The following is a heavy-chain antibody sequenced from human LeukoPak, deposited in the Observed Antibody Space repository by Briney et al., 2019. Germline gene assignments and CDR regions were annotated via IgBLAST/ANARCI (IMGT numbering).Heavy chain of an antibody. CDR1: GATFSSYA. Sequence: ASVKLSCNASGATFSSYAISWGRQAPGQGLELMGGIIPIFGTANYAQKFQGRVTITADESTTTAYMELSSLRSEDTAVYYCASSPPYCSGGSCYVDYWGQGNLVTVSS. CDR2: IIPIFGTA. CDR3: ASSPPYCSGGSCYVDY. V-gene: IGHV1-69*13. D-gene: IGHD2-15*01. J-gene: IGHJ4*02.